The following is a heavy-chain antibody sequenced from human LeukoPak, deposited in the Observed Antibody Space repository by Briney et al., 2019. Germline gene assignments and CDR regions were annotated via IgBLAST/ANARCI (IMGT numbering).Heavy chain of an antibody. Sequence: GGSLRLSCAASGFTVSSNYMSWVRQAPGKGLEWVSVIYSGGSTYCADSVKGRFTISRDNSKNTLYLQMNSLRAEDTAVYYCAATSYSSGWPTWGQGTLVTVSS. CDR3: AATSYSSGWPT. D-gene: IGHD6-19*01. CDR1: GFTVSSNY. CDR2: IYSGGST. J-gene: IGHJ4*02. V-gene: IGHV3-66*02.